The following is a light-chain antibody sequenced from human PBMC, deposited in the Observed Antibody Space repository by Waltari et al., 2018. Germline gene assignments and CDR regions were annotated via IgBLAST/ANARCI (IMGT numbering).Light chain of an antibody. J-gene: IGLJ3*02. CDR2: EVS. Sequence: QSALTQPPSASGSPGQSVTISCTGTSSDVGGYNYVSRYQQHPGKAPKLWIYEVSKRPSGVPDRFSGSKSGNAASLTVSGLQAEDEADYYCSSYAGSNNWVFGGGTKLTVL. V-gene: IGLV2-8*01. CDR3: SSYAGSNNWV. CDR1: SSDVGGYNY.